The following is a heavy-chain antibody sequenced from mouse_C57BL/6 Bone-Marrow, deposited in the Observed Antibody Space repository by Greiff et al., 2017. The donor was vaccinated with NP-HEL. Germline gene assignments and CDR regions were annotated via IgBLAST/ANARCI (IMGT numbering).Heavy chain of an antibody. J-gene: IGHJ2*01. CDR3: ARSILVRGWGY. CDR1: GYSFTGYY. V-gene: IGHV1-42*01. CDR2: INPSTGGT. Sequence: DVKLQESGPELVKPGASVTISCKASGYSFTGYYLNWVKQSPEKSLEWIGEINPSTGGTTYNQKFKAKATLTVDKSSSTAYMQLKSLTSEDSAVYYCARSILVRGWGYWGQGTTLTVSS. D-gene: IGHD1-1*02.